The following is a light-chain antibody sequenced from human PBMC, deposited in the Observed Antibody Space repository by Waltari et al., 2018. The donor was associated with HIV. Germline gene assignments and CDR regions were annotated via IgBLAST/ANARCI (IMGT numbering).Light chain of an antibody. CDR1: AGTASRNHY. CDR3: LLSYFGVRV. V-gene: IGLV7-46*01. J-gene: IGLJ3*02. CDR2: DTE. Sequence: QVVVTQEPSLSVSPGGTVTVTCAPAAGTASRNHYTHWFQLKPGPAPRTLIYDTEKRHPWTPGRFAGSLIGGRAALMLAGALPDDEADYYCLLSYFGVRVFGGGTKLTV.